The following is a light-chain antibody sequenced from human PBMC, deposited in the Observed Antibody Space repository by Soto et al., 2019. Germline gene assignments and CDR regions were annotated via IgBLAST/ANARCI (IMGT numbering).Light chain of an antibody. Sequence: QSALTQPRSVSGSPGQSVTISCTGTSSDVGAHNYVSWYQQHPGKAPKLIIYDVTKWPSGVPDRFSGSKSGNTASLTISGLQADDEADYYCFSYAGTSSSYVFGTGTRSPS. CDR3: FSYAGTSSSYV. CDR1: SSDVGAHNY. CDR2: DVT. J-gene: IGLJ1*01. V-gene: IGLV2-11*01.